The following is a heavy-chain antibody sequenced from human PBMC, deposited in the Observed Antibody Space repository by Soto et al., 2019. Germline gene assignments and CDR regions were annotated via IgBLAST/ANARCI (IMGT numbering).Heavy chain of an antibody. CDR1: GGSISSGGYY. Sequence: SETLSLTCTVSGGSISSGGYYWSWIRQHPGKGLEWIGYIYYSGSTYYNPSLKSRVTISVDTSKNQFSLKLSSVTAADTAVYYCAREALYGSGSYSGNDYWGQGTLVTVSS. V-gene: IGHV4-31*03. CDR2: IYYSGST. CDR3: AREALYGSGSYSGNDY. D-gene: IGHD3-10*01. J-gene: IGHJ4*02.